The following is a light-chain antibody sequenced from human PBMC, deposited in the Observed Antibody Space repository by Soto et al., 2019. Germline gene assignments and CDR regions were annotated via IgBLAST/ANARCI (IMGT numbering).Light chain of an antibody. CDR1: SSDVGAYNY. V-gene: IGLV2-14*01. CDR3: SSYTSATTYV. Sequence: QSVLTQPASVSGSDRQSLTISCTRTSSDVGAYNYDSWYQQYPGEAPKVIIYDVSHRPAGVSNRFSGSKSGNTASLTISGLQTQDEADYYCSSYTSATTYVFGTGTKVTVL. CDR2: DVS. J-gene: IGLJ1*01.